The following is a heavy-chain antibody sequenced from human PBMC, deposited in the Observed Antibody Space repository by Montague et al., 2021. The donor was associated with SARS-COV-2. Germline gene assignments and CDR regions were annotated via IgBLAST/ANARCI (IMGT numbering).Heavy chain of an antibody. CDR3: VRQFRSLTMTVMTRPGAFDI. Sequence: SETLSLTCTVSGGSISSYYWSWIRQPPGKGLEWIGYIYYSGSTNYNPSLKSRVTISVDTSKNQFSLKLSSVTAADTAVYYCVRQFRSLTMTVMTRPGAFDIWGQGTMVTVSS. V-gene: IGHV4-59*08. CDR1: GGSISSYY. CDR2: IYYSGST. D-gene: IGHD3-22*01. J-gene: IGHJ3*02.